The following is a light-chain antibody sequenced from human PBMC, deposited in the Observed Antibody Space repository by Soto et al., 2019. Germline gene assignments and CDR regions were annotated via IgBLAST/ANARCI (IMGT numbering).Light chain of an antibody. CDR1: QSVSSSY. CDR3: QQYGSSPRA. CDR2: GAS. Sequence: EIALTQSPGTLSLSPGERATLSCRASQSVSSSYVAWYQQKPGQTPRLVIYGASTRATGTPDRFSGSGSGTEFTLTIDRLEPEDFATYYCQQYGSSPRAFGQGTKVDIK. J-gene: IGKJ1*01. V-gene: IGKV3-20*01.